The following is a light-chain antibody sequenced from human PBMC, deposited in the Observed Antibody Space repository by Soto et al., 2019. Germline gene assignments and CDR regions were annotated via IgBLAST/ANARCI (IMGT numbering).Light chain of an antibody. CDR1: QSVSSN. CDR2: GAS. Sequence: EIVLTQSPATLPMSPGERATLSCRASQSVSSNLAWYQQKPGQAPRFLIYGASTRATGVPTRISGSGSGTEFTLTISSLQSEDFAVYYCQQYNSWPLTFGGGTKVDIK. V-gene: IGKV3D-15*01. J-gene: IGKJ4*01. CDR3: QQYNSWPLT.